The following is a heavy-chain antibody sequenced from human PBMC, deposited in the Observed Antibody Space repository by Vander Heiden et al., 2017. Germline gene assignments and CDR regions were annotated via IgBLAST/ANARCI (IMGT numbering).Heavy chain of an antibody. J-gene: IGHJ5*02. CDR2: INHSGST. CDR1: DRSFSGYY. V-gene: IGHV4-34*01. CDR3: ARGSATGWFDP. Sequence: QVQLQQWGAGLLKPSATLSLTCAVYDRSFSGYYWSCLRQPPGKGLESIGEINHSGSTNYNPSLKSRVTIAVDTSKNQFSVKLSSVTAADAAVYYCARGSATGWFDPWGHGSLVTVSS.